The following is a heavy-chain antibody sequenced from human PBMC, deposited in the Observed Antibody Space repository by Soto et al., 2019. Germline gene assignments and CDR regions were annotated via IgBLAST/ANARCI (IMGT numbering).Heavy chain of an antibody. Sequence: SQTLSLTCVGSGDTVSSNSVAWNWVRQPPSRGLEGLGRTYYRSRWYSDYAVSVRSRIDINADTSKNQVSLQLNSVTPEDTAVYYCARSEEDSDYYYYGMDVWGQGTTVTVSS. CDR2: TYYRSRWYS. V-gene: IGHV6-1*01. CDR1: GDTVSSNSVA. D-gene: IGHD2-15*01. J-gene: IGHJ6*02. CDR3: ARSEEDSDYYYYGMDV.